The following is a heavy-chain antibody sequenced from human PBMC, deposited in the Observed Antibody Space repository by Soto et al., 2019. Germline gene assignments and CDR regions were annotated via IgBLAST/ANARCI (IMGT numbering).Heavy chain of an antibody. CDR1: GYTFASYA. CDR3: ARDPPPPDY. CDR2: ISAYNGNT. V-gene: IGHV1-18*01. Sequence: QVQLVQSGAEVKKPGASVKVSCKASGYTFASYAISWMRQAPGQGLEWMGWISAYNGNTNYAQKLQGRVTMPTDTATSTAYMELRSLSSDDTAVYYCARDPPPPDYWGQGNLVTVSS. J-gene: IGHJ4*02.